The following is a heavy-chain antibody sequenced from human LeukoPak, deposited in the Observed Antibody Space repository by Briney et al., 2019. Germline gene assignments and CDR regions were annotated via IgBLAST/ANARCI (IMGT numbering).Heavy chain of an antibody. CDR2: INHSGST. CDR1: GGSFSGYY. CDR3: ARGVGATTHDFDY. V-gene: IGHV4-34*01. Sequence: PSETLSLTCAVYGGSFSGYYWSWIRQPPGKGLEWIGEINHSGSTNYNPSLKSRVTISVDTSKNQSSLKLSSVTAADTAVYYCARGVGATTHDFDYWGQGTLVTVSS. D-gene: IGHD1-26*01. J-gene: IGHJ4*02.